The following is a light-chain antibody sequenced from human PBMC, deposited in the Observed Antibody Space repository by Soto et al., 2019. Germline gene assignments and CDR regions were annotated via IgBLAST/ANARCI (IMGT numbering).Light chain of an antibody. CDR3: QQRASWPWT. CDR1: QSVRSY. Sequence: EIVLTQSPATLSLSPGERATLSCRASQSVRSYLVWYQQKPGKPPRLLIYKASTRATGFPARFSGSGYGKEFTLTISSLDPEDFAVDYCQQRASWPWTFGQGTKVDSK. CDR2: KAS. V-gene: IGKV3-11*01. J-gene: IGKJ1*01.